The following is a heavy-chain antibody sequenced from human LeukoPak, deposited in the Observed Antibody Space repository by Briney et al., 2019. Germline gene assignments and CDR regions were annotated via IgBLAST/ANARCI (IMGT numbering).Heavy chain of an antibody. J-gene: IGHJ6*03. Sequence: ASVKVSCKASGYTFTNYDINWVRQATGQGLEWMGWMNPNTGKAAYAQRFQGRVTITRNTSIRTAYMELSSLTSEDTAVYYCARRAVDNSYYYYMDVWGKGTTVTVSS. CDR1: GYTFTNYD. CDR3: ARRAVDNSYYYYMDV. D-gene: IGHD6-19*01. V-gene: IGHV1-8*03. CDR2: MNPNTGKA.